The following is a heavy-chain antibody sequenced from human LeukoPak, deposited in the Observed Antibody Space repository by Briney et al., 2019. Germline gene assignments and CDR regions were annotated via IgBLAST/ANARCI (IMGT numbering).Heavy chain of an antibody. D-gene: IGHD1-26*01. CDR3: ARDVVGSLDY. CDR1: GFAFSSYW. CDR2: IKGDESAK. J-gene: IGHJ4*01. V-gene: IGHV3-7*01. Sequence: GGSLRLSCAASGFAFSSYWMAWVRQAPGKGLGWVANIKGDESAKHQADSVKGRFTISRDNAQNTVYLQMSSLRGEDTAVYYCARDVVGSLDYWGHGTLVTVSS.